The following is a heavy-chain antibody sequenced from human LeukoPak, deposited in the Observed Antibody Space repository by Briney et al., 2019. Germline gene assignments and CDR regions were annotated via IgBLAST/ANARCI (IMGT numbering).Heavy chain of an antibody. Sequence: PSESLSLSCAVSGGSISSYYWSWIRQPPGKGLEWIGYIYYSGGTNYNPSLKRRVPISVDTSKNQFSLKLSSVTAADMAVYYCARLSAGDYDAFDIWGQGTMVTVSS. CDR2: IYYSGGT. V-gene: IGHV4-59*08. J-gene: IGHJ3*02. CDR3: ARLSAGDYDAFDI. CDR1: GGSISSYY. D-gene: IGHD4-17*01.